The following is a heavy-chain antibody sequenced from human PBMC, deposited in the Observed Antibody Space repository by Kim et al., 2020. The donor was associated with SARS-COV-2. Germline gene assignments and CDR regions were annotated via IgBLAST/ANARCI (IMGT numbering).Heavy chain of an antibody. CDR3: ARVQLWSPNDAFDI. D-gene: IGHD5-18*01. Sequence: ANSLKGRYTITIANAKNSLYLQMNSLRAEDTVVYYCARVQLWSPNDAFDIWGQGTMVTVSS. J-gene: IGHJ3*02. V-gene: IGHV3-11*06.